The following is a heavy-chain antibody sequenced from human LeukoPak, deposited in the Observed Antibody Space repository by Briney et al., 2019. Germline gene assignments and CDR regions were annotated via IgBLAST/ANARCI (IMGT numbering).Heavy chain of an antibody. D-gene: IGHD2-2*01. CDR2: ISSGGDYT. CDR1: GFLSNTYA. CDR3: VTDLRAGNCYARGLSGL. J-gene: IGHJ4*02. Sequence: PGGSLRPSCAASGFLSNTYAMSWVRQAPGKGLEWVSGISSGGDYTYYADSVTGRFTISRDNSRNTLYLQMSSLKVDDTAVYYCVTDLRAGNCYARGLSGLWGRGTLVTVSS. V-gene: IGHV3-23*01.